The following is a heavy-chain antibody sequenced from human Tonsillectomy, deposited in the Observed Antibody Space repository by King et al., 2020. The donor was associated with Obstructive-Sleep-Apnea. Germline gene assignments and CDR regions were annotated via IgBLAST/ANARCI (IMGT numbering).Heavy chain of an antibody. J-gene: IGHJ3*02. CDR3: ARDYYDILTGADAFDI. CDR1: GYTFSSND. CDR2: MNPNSGNT. D-gene: IGHD3-9*01. V-gene: IGHV1-8*01. Sequence: QLVQSGAEVKKPGASVKVSCKASGYTFSSNDINWVRQATGHGLEWMGWMNPNSGNTGYAQKFQGRVTMTRNTSVNTAYMELSSLRSEDTAVYYCARDYYDILTGADAFDIWGQGTMVTVSS.